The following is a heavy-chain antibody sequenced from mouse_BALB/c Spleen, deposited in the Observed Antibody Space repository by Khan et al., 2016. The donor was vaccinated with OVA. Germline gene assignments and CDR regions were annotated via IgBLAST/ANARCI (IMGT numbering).Heavy chain of an antibody. J-gene: IGHJ4*01. CDR1: GFNIKDTY. V-gene: IGHV14-3*02. CDR3: SVSLLLYAMDY. CDR2: IDPANGNT. Sequence: VQLQQSGAELVKPGASVKLSCIVTGFNIKDTYMHWVKQRPEQGLDWIGRIDPANGNTKYDPNFQDKATITSDTSSNTAYLQRSSLTSEDSAVSFCSVSLLLYAMDYWRQEASVTVSS. D-gene: IGHD1-2*01.